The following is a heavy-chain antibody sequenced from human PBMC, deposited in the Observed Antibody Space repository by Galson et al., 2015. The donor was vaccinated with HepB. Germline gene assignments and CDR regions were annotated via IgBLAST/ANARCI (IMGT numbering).Heavy chain of an antibody. V-gene: IGHV4-59*12. Sequence: SETLSLTCTVSGGSISSYYWSWIRQPPGKGLEWVGYIYYSGSTNYNPSLKSRVTISVDTSKNQFSLKLSSVTAADTAVYYCARIPLDFWSGFPPFDPWGQGTLVTVSS. CDR2: IYYSGST. D-gene: IGHD3-3*01. J-gene: IGHJ5*02. CDR3: ARIPLDFWSGFPPFDP. CDR1: GGSISSYY.